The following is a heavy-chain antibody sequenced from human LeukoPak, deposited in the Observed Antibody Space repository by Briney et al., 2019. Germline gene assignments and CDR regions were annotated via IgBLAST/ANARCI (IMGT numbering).Heavy chain of an antibody. CDR3: ASAGSGLY. J-gene: IGHJ4*02. Sequence: PGGSLRLSCAASGFTFSSYAMSWVRQAPGKGLEWVSSISGNSGSTYYADSVKGRFTISRDNAKNSLYLQMNSLRDEDTAVYYCASAGSGLYWGQGTLVTVSS. CDR1: GFTFSSYA. CDR2: ISGNSGST. D-gene: IGHD6-19*01. V-gene: IGHV3-23*01.